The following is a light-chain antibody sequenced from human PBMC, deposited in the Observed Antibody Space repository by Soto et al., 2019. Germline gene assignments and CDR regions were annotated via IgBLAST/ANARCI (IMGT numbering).Light chain of an antibody. CDR3: QQHYINPIT. V-gene: IGKV2-29*01. J-gene: IGKJ5*01. CDR1: QSLLHSDGKTY. Sequence: DIVMTQTPLSLSVTPGQPASISCKSSQSLLHSDGKTYLYWYLQKPGQSPQLLIYEVSSRFSGVPDRFSGSGSGTDFTLTINSLQAEDVAVYYCQQHYINPITFGQGTRLEIK. CDR2: EVS.